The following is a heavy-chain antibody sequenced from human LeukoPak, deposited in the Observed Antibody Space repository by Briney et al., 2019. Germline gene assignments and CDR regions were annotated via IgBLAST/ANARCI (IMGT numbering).Heavy chain of an antibody. CDR3: VRNNAMDV. Sequence: GGSLRLSCAASGFTFSSYAMSWVRQAPGKGLEWVSAISGSGGSTYYADSVKGRFTISRDNAKSSLYLQMNSLRAEDTALYYCVRNNAMDVWGQGTAVIVSS. CDR2: ISGSGGST. CDR1: GFTFSSYA. J-gene: IGHJ6*02. D-gene: IGHD2-8*01. V-gene: IGHV3-23*01.